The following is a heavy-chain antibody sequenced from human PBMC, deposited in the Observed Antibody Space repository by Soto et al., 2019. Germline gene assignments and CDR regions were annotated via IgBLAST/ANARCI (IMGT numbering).Heavy chain of an antibody. CDR1: GYTFTSYA. J-gene: IGHJ5*02. CDR2: INAGNGNT. CDR3: ARSGAAAAVGRWFDP. D-gene: IGHD6-13*01. Sequence: ASGKVSCKASGYTFTSYAMHWVRQAPGQRLEWMGWINAGNGNTKYSQKFQGRVTITRDTSASTAYMELSSLRSEDTAVYYCARSGAAAAVGRWFDPWGQGTLVTVSS. V-gene: IGHV1-3*01.